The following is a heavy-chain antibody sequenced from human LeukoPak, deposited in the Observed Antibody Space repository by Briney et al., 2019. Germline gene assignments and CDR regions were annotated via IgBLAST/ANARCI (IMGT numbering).Heavy chain of an antibody. CDR2: INSDGGGA. J-gene: IGHJ4*02. CDR1: GITFGNNW. Sequence: GGSLRLSCAASGITFGNNWMHWVRQGPGKGLVWISRINSDGGGAIYADSVKGRFTVSRDNAKNTLYLQMNSLRAEDTAVYYCASASRDGYFYWGQGILVTVSS. V-gene: IGHV3-74*01. CDR3: ASASRDGYFY. D-gene: IGHD5-24*01.